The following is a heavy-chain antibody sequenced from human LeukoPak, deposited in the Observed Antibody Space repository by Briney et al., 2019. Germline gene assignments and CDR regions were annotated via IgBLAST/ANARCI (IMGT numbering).Heavy chain of an antibody. J-gene: IGHJ5*02. CDR2: MNPRSGRT. CDR3: ARHYPGSYFS. CDR1: GYTFTSYD. D-gene: IGHD1-26*01. Sequence: ASVKVSCKASGYTFTSYDINWARQATGQGLEWMGWMNPRSGRTGYAQKFQGRVSMTRDTSISTAYMELSRLRSEDTAIYFCARHYPGSYFSWGQGTLVTVSS. V-gene: IGHV1-8*01.